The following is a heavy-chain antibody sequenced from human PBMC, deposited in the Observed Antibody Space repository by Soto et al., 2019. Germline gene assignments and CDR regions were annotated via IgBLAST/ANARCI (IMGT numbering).Heavy chain of an antibody. J-gene: IGHJ5*02. CDR3: ARVPAP. Sequence: QVQLQESGPGLVKPSQTLSLTCTVSGGSISSGGYYWSWIRQHPGKGLEWIGYIYYSGSTYYNPSLQTRITTSVDTCKNQFSLMPRSATAADMAVSSCARVPAPWGKGTQVTVSS. CDR1: GGSISSGGYY. V-gene: IGHV4-31*03. CDR2: IYYSGST.